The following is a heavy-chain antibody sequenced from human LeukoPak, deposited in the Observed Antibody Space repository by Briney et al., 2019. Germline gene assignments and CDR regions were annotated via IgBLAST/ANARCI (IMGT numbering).Heavy chain of an antibody. J-gene: IGHJ6*03. D-gene: IGHD3-3*01. CDR1: GYSFKTYR. CDR2: IYPSDSDT. V-gene: IGHV5-51*01. CDR3: ARHVAPNFWSGYSSHYYYYTDV. Sequence: GESLMISCKGSGYSFKTYRIGWVRQTPGKGLEWMGIIYPSDSDTRYSPSFQGQVTISADKSISTAYLQWSSLKASDTAMYYCARHVAPNFWSGYSSHYYYYTDVWGKGTTVTVSS.